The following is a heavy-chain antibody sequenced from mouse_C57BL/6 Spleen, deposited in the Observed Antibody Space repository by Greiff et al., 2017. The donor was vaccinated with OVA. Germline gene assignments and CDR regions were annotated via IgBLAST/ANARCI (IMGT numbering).Heavy chain of an antibody. CDR3: ARTSYYGNYAWFAY. Sequence: QVQLKQPGAELVKPGASVKLSCKASGYTFTSYWMQWVKQRPGQGLEWIGEIDPSDSYTNYNQKFKGKATLTVDTSSSTAYMQLSSLTSEDSAVYYCARTSYYGNYAWFAYWGQGTLVTVSA. D-gene: IGHD2-10*01. CDR1: GYTFTSYW. CDR2: IDPSDSYT. J-gene: IGHJ3*01. V-gene: IGHV1-50*01.